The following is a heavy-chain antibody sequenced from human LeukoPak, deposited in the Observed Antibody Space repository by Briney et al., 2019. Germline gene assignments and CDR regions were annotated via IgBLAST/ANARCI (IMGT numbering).Heavy chain of an antibody. D-gene: IGHD2-21*01. CDR3: AKSLVVVNDPPDY. V-gene: IGHV3-7*01. CDR2: IKQDGSER. CDR1: GFTFSTCW. Sequence: GGSLRLSCAASGFTFSTCWMTWVRQAPGKGLEWVANIKQDGSERYYVDSVKGRLTISRDNAKSSLYLQMNSLRAKDTAVYYCAKSLVVVNDPPDYWGQGTLVTVSS. J-gene: IGHJ4*02.